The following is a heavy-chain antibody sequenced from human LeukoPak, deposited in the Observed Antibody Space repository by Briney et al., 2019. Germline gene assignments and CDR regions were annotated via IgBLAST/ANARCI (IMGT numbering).Heavy chain of an antibody. CDR2: IYYSGST. CDR3: ARVGVVPAAMRYYYYYMDV. J-gene: IGHJ6*03. V-gene: IGHV4-59*01. Sequence: SETLSLTCTVSGGSFSSYYWSWIRQPPGKGLEWIGYIYYSGSTNYNPSLKSRVTISVDTSKNQFSLKLSSVTAADTAVYYCARVGVVPAAMRYYYYYMDVWGKGTTVTVSS. D-gene: IGHD2-2*01. CDR1: GGSFSSYY.